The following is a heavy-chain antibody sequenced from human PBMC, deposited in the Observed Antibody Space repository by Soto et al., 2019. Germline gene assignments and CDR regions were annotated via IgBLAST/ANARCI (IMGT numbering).Heavy chain of an antibody. CDR2: IYYSGIT. CDR3: ARLGGSYRSWFDP. J-gene: IGHJ5*02. D-gene: IGHD1-26*01. V-gene: IGHV4-39*01. CDR1: GGSISSSSYY. Sequence: PSETLSLTCTVSGGSISSSSYYWGWLRQPPEKELEWIGSIYYSGITYYNPSLKSRVTISVDTSKNQFSLKLSSVTAADTAVYYCARLGGSYRSWFDPWGQGTLVTVSS.